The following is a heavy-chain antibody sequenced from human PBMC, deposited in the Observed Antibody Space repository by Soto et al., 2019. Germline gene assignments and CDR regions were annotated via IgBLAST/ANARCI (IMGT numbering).Heavy chain of an antibody. V-gene: IGHV3-23*01. CDR2: ITGSGGGT. CDR3: AKGGRNTNWPFDY. D-gene: IGHD1-1*01. Sequence: GGSLRLSCAASGFAFSNYNMTWVRQAPGKGLEWVSLITGSGGGTYYADSVKGRFTISRDNSKNTLYLQMNSLSAEDTSVYYCAKGGRNTNWPFDYWGQGTLVIVSS. CDR1: GFAFSNYN. J-gene: IGHJ4*02.